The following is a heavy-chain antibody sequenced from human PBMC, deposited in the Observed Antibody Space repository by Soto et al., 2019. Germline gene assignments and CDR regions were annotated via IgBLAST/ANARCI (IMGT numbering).Heavy chain of an antibody. CDR2: ISGSGGST. J-gene: IGHJ5*02. Sequence: VGSLRLSCAASGFTFSSYAMSWVRQAPGKGLEWVSAISGSGGSTYYADSVKGRFTISRDNSKNTLYLQMNSLRAEDTAVYYCAKDARGGYSYRPTNWLDPSGEGALVTVSS. V-gene: IGHV3-23*01. D-gene: IGHD5-18*01. CDR3: AKDARGGYSYRPTNWLDP. CDR1: GFTFSSYA.